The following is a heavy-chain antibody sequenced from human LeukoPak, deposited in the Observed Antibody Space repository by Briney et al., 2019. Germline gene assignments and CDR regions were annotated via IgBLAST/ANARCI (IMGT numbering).Heavy chain of an antibody. V-gene: IGHV1-2*06. J-gene: IGHJ4*02. Sequence: AASVKVSCKASGYTFTGYYMHWVRPAPGQGLEWMGRINPNSGGTNYAQKFQGRVTMTRDTSISTAYMELSRVRSDDTAVYYCAREGDGYKILPFDYWGQGTLVTVSS. CDR3: AREGDGYKILPFDY. CDR2: INPNSGGT. CDR1: GYTFTGYY. D-gene: IGHD5-24*01.